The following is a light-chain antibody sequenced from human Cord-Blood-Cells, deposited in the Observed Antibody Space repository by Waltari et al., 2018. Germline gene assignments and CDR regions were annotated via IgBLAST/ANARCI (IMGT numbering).Light chain of an antibody. CDR1: QSISSY. CDR3: QHSYITPPT. V-gene: IGKV1-39*01. Sequence: DIQMTQSPSSLSASVGDRVTITCRASQSISSYLNWYQQKPGKAPKLLIYAVSSLKSGVPSSFSGRTYGTDFTLTISSLKPEDFATYYCQHSYITPPTFGPGTKVDIK. J-gene: IGKJ3*01. CDR2: AVS.